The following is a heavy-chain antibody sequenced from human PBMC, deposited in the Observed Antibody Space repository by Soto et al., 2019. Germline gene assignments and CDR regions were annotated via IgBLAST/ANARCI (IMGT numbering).Heavy chain of an antibody. D-gene: IGHD6-13*01. CDR3: ARGLAADGA. Sequence: QVQLVQSGAEVKKPGASVKVSCTASGYTLTHYAIHWVRHAPGQRLEWMGFINAGSGNTKYSQTFQGRLTFTKDTSASTAYMDLSSLRSDDTAIYYCARGLAADGAWGQGTLVTVSS. CDR1: GYTLTHYA. J-gene: IGHJ5*02. V-gene: IGHV1-3*01. CDR2: INAGSGNT.